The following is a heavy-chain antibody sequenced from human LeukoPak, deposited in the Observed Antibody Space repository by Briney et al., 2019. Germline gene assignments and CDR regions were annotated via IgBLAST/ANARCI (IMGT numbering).Heavy chain of an antibody. Sequence: SETLSLTCTVSGGSISSYYWSWIRQPPGKGLEWIGYIYYSGSTNYNPSLKSRVTMSVDTSKNQFSLKLSSVTAADTAVYYCARAEKSGNSALDYWGQGTLVTVSS. V-gene: IGHV4-59*12. CDR1: GGSISSYY. J-gene: IGHJ4*02. CDR3: ARAEKSGNSALDY. D-gene: IGHD4-23*01. CDR2: IYYSGST.